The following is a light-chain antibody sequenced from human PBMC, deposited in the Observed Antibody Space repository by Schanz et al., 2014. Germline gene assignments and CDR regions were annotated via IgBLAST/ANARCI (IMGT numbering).Light chain of an antibody. CDR1: SRDIGKYNY. Sequence: QSVLTQPPSASGSPGQSVTISCTGTSRDIGKYNYVSWYQQHPGKAPKLLIYDVTERPSGVPDRFSGSRSGSTASLTVSGLQADDEADYYCCSYIGTNHLVLFGGGTKLTV. J-gene: IGLJ3*02. V-gene: IGLV2-8*01. CDR3: CSYIGTNHLVL. CDR2: DVT.